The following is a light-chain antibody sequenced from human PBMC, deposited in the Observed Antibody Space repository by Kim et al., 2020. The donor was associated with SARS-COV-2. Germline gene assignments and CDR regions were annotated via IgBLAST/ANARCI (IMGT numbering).Light chain of an antibody. CDR3: QQFSNLQFS. Sequence: GDRVTITCRASQGIRSALAWYQQKPGKAPELLIYDASRLESGVPSRFSGSGSGTDFTLTISRLQPEDFATYYCQQFSNLQFSFGPGTKVDIK. V-gene: IGKV1D-13*01. CDR2: DAS. CDR1: QGIRSA. J-gene: IGKJ3*01.